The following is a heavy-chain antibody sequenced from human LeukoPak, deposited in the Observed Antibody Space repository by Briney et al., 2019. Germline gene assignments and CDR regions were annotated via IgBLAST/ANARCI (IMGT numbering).Heavy chain of an antibody. V-gene: IGHV4-59*11. Sequence: SETLPLTCTVSGGSISSHYWSWVRLSPAKGLEWIGYIFYSGSTDYSPSLTSRVTISIDTSKRYLSLNLSSVTAADTAVYYCVKHGPGGRGYLDVWGVGTTVTASS. J-gene: IGHJ6*03. CDR2: IFYSGST. D-gene: IGHD1-1*01. CDR1: GGSISSHY. CDR3: VKHGPGGRGYLDV.